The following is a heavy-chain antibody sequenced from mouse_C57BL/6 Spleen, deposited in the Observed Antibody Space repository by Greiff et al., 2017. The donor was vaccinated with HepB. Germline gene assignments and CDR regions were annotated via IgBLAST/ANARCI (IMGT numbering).Heavy chain of an antibody. Sequence: QVRLKQSGPELVKPGASVKISCKASGYAFSSSWMNWVKQRPGTGLEWIGLIYPGDGYTNYNGTFKGKATLTADKHSSPAYMQLSSLPSEDSAVYFCARSKLLAWFAYWGQGTLVTVSA. CDR2: IYPGDGYT. J-gene: IGHJ3*01. CDR3: ARSKLLAWFAY. D-gene: IGHD1-1*01. CDR1: GYAFSSSW. V-gene: IGHV1-82*01.